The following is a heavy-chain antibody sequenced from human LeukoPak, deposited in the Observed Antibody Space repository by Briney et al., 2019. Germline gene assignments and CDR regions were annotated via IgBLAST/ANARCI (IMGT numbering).Heavy chain of an antibody. CDR1: GGSISGHY. J-gene: IGHJ4*02. Sequence: SETLSLTCIVSGGSISGHYWSWVRQHPGMGLEWIGYIYNSDSGSTNYNPSLKSRVTISVDTSKNQFSLKLSSVTAADTAVYYCASHRRSHGSEYWGQGTLVTVSS. CDR3: ASHRRSHGSEY. V-gene: IGHV4-59*11. CDR2: IYNSDSGST. D-gene: IGHD3-10*01.